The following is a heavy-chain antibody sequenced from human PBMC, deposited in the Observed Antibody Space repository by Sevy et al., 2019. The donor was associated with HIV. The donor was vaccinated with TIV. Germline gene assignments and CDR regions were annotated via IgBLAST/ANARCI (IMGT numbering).Heavy chain of an antibody. CDR3: ARGRGYYDFWSGSIGDAFDI. V-gene: IGHV3-30*04. J-gene: IGHJ3*02. CDR2: ISYDGSNK. CDR1: GFTFSSYA. D-gene: IGHD3-3*01. Sequence: GGSLRLSCAASGFTFSSYAMHWVRQAPGKGLEWVAVISYDGSNKYYADSVKGRFTISRDISKNTLYLQMNSLRAEDTAVYYCARGRGYYDFWSGSIGDAFDIWGQGTMVTVSS.